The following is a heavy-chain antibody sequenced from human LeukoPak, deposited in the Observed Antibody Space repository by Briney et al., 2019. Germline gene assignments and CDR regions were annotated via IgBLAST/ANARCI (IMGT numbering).Heavy chain of an antibody. D-gene: IGHD3-3*01. CDR3: ARGLRFLEWSTRIDAFDI. J-gene: IGHJ3*02. Sequence: SETLSLTCIISGGSISDYYWGWIRQPPGKGLEWIGSIYYSGSTYYNPSLKSRVTISVDTSKNQFSLKLSSVTAADTAVYYCARGLRFLEWSTRIDAFDIWGQGTMVTVSS. V-gene: IGHV4-39*07. CDR1: GGSISDYY. CDR2: IYYSGST.